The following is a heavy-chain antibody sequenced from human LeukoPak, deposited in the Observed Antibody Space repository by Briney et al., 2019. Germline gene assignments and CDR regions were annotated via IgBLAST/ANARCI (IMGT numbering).Heavy chain of an antibody. D-gene: IGHD2-2*01. Sequence: ASVKVSGKSSGFTFTDEYIHWVRQAPRHGLEWMGWINTYSGAINYAQKFQGRVTLTRDTSISTAYMELSRLTSGDTAVYYCARDPKSQLLLDYWGQGTLVTVSS. V-gene: IGHV1-2*02. CDR2: INTYSGAI. CDR1: GFTFTDEY. J-gene: IGHJ4*02. CDR3: ARDPKSQLLLDY.